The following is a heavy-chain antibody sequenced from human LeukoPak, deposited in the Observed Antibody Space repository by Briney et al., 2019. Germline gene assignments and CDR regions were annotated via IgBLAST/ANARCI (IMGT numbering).Heavy chain of an antibody. V-gene: IGHV3-21*01. CDR2: ISSQSVYI. CDR1: GFTFNIYS. D-gene: IGHD2-8*02. Sequence: GGSLGLSCEASGFTFNIYSMNLVRQVPGKGLEWVSSISSQSVYIYYADSVKGRFAISRDNAKKSLYLQMNSLTAEDTAVYFCSRDLDCTVTTCFGGDDGFDIWGRGTMVTVSS. J-gene: IGHJ3*02. CDR3: SRDLDCTVTTCFGGDDGFDI.